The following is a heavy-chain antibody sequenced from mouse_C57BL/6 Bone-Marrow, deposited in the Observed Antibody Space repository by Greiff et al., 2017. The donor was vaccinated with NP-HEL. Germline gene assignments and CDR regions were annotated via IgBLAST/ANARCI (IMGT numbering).Heavy chain of an antibody. V-gene: IGHV1-50*01. D-gene: IGHD1-1*01. CDR3: AREGTYYGSSPFDY. CDR1: GYTFTSYW. J-gene: IGHJ2*01. Sequence: VQLQQPGAELVKPGASVKLSCKASGYTFTSYWMQWVKQRPGQGLEWIGEIDPSDSYTNYNQKFKGKATLTVDTSSSTAYMQLSSLTSEESAVYYCAREGTYYGSSPFDYWGQGTTLTVSS. CDR2: IDPSDSYT.